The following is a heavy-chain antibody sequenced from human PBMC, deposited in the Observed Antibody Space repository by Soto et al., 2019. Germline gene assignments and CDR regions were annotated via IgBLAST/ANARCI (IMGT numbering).Heavy chain of an antibody. J-gene: IGHJ4*02. CDR3: ASESRCCSGGSCYFLPGVDY. CDR2: IIPIFGTA. V-gene: IGHV1-69*14. CDR1: GGTFSSYA. D-gene: IGHD2-15*01. Sequence: QVQLVQSGAEVKKPGSSVKVSCKASGGTFSSYAISWVRQAPGQGLEWMGGIIPIFGTANYAQKFQGRVTITADKSTSIAYMELSSLRSEDTAVYYCASESRCCSGGSCYFLPGVDYWGQGTLVPVSS.